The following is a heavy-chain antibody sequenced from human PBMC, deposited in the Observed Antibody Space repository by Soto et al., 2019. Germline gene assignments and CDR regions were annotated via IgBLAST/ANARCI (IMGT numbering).Heavy chain of an antibody. CDR3: ARDDAIFGAIPRMDI. Sequence: GGSLRLSCSASGFPFSTYTMYWVRQAPGKGLEWVSSITTGSSRNIFYADSVKGRFTISRDNANNILYLEMDNLRVEDTAVYYCARDDAIFGAIPRMDIWGQGTTVTVSS. CDR1: GFPFSTYT. J-gene: IGHJ6*02. CDR2: ITTGSSRNI. V-gene: IGHV3-21*06. D-gene: IGHD3-3*01.